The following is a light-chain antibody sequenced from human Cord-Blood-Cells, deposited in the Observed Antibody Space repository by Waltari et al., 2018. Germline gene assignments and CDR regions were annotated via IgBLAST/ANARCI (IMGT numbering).Light chain of an antibody. CDR1: SSDVGSYNL. J-gene: IGLJ3*02. V-gene: IGLV2-23*01. CDR3: CSYAGSSTLWV. Sequence: QSALTQPASVSGSPGQSITISCTGTSSDVGSYNLVSWYQQHPGKAPKLMFYEGSKRPSGVSNRFSGSKSGNTASLTISGLQAEDEADYYCCSYAGSSTLWVFGGGTKLTVL. CDR2: EGS.